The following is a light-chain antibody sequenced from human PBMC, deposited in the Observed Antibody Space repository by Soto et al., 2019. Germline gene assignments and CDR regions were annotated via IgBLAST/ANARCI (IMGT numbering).Light chain of an antibody. CDR1: QSVSSNY. Sequence: EIVLTQSPATLSWSPGERATLSFVASQSVSSNYLAWYQQRPGLAPRLLIYDASSRATGILDRFSGSGSETDFTLTITRLEPEDFAVYYCQQYSSSRTFGQGTKVDIK. V-gene: IGKV3D-20*01. J-gene: IGKJ1*01. CDR2: DAS. CDR3: QQYSSSRT.